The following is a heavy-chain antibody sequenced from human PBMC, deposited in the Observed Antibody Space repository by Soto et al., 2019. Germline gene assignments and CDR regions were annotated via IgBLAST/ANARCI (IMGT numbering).Heavy chain of an antibody. J-gene: IGHJ4*02. CDR3: ARRSSSGNDY. V-gene: IGHV4-31*03. D-gene: IGHD6-13*01. CDR2: IYYSGIT. Sequence: QVQLQESGPGLVKPSQTLSLTCTVSGGSISSGGYYWSWIRQHPGKGLEWIGYIYYSGITYYNPYFKSRVTISVDTSKNQFSLKLSSVAAADTAVYYCARRSSSGNDYWGQGTLVTVSS. CDR1: GGSISSGGYY.